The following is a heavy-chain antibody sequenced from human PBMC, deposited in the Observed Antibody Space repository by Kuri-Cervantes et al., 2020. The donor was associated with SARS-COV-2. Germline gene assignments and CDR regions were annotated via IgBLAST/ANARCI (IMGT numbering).Heavy chain of an antibody. V-gene: IGHV3-30-3*01. CDR3: AKDHSNWNSYYFDY. Sequence: GGSLRLSCAASGFTFSSYAMHWVRQAPGKGLEWVAVISYDGSNKYYADSVKGRFTISRDNPKNTLYLQMNSLRAEDTAVYYCAKDHSNWNSYYFDYWGQGTLVTVSS. J-gene: IGHJ4*02. CDR2: ISYDGSNK. D-gene: IGHD1-1*01. CDR1: GFTFSSYA.